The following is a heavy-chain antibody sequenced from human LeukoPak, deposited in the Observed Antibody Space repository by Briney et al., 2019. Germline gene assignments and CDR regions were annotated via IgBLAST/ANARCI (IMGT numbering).Heavy chain of an antibody. J-gene: IGHJ4*02. Sequence: GGSLRLSCAASGFTFSSYSMNWVRQAPGKGLEWVSSISSSSSYIYYADSVKGRFTISRDNAKNSLYLQMNSLRAKDTAVYYCARAIAVAGTGFDYWGQGTLVTVSS. CDR2: ISSSSSYI. CDR1: GFTFSSYS. V-gene: IGHV3-21*01. D-gene: IGHD6-19*01. CDR3: ARAIAVAGTGFDY.